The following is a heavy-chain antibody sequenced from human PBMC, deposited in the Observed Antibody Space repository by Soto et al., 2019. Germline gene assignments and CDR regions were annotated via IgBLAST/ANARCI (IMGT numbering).Heavy chain of an antibody. Sequence: EVQLVESGGGLVQPGGSLRLSCAASGFTVSSNYMRWVRQAPGKGLEWVSAILSGGDTYYADSVKGRFTISRDNFKNTLYLQMNSLRAEDTAVYYCARDLWDADSYYYGMDVWGQGTTVTVSS. CDR1: GFTVSSNY. D-gene: IGHD1-26*01. CDR2: ILSGGDT. V-gene: IGHV3-66*01. J-gene: IGHJ6*02. CDR3: ARDLWDADSYYYGMDV.